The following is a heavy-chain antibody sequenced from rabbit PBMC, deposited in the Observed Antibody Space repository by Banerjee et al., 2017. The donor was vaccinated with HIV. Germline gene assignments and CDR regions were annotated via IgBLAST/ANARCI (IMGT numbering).Heavy chain of an antibody. Sequence: QEQLAESGGGLVQPGGSLKLSCKASGFDFSISYWMSWVRHAPGKGLEWIGCISTGACSTYYASWVNGRFSISRENTQNTVSLQMNSLTTTDTALYFCARIDVGDSGGYLNLWGPGTLVTVS. CDR3: ARIDVGDSGGYLNL. CDR2: ISTGACST. D-gene: IGHD1-1*01. CDR1: GFDFSISYW. J-gene: IGHJ4*01. V-gene: IGHV1S47*01.